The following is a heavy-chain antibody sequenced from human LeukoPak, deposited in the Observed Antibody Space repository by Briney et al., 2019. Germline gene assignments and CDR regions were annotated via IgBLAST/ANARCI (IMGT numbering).Heavy chain of an antibody. Sequence: GGSLRLSCGASGFTFSSHWMSWVRQAPGKGLEWVANIKKDGSEKYYVDAVKGRFTISRDNAKTSLYLQMNSLRAEDTAVYYCARDLSGIAGYTYGRGIDYWGQGTLVTVSS. D-gene: IGHD5-18*01. CDR1: GFTFSSHW. J-gene: IGHJ4*02. CDR2: IKKDGSEK. V-gene: IGHV3-7*01. CDR3: ARDLSGIAGYTYGRGIDY.